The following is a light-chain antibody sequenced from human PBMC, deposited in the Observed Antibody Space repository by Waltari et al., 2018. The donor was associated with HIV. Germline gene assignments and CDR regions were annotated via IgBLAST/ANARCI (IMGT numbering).Light chain of an antibody. CDR2: EVT. J-gene: IGLJ1*01. CDR1: SGDVGGFNY. CDR3: TSYTSSTTLYV. V-gene: IGLV2-8*01. Sequence: QSALTQPPSASGSPGQSVTISCTGTSGDVGGFNYVSWYQKHPDKAPRLIIYEVTKRPSGVPDRFSGSKSGNTASLTVSGLQADDEADYYCTSYTSSTTLYVFGSGTRVTVL.